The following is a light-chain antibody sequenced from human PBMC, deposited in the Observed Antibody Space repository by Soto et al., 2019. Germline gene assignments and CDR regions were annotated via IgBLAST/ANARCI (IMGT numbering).Light chain of an antibody. Sequence: QSVLTQPPSASGTPGQRVTISCSGSSSNIGSNTVNWYQQLPGTAPKLLIFNNNQRPSGVPDRFSGSKSGTSASLAISGLQSEDEADYSCAAWDDSLNGSLFGGGTKLTVL. J-gene: IGLJ3*02. CDR2: NNN. CDR3: AAWDDSLNGSL. CDR1: SSNIGSNT. V-gene: IGLV1-44*01.